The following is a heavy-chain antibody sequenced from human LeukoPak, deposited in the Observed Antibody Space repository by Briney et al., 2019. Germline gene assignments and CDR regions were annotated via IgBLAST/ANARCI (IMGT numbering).Heavy chain of an antibody. D-gene: IGHD5-24*01. Sequence: GGSLRLSCAASGFTFSSYGMHWVRQAPGKGLEWVAFIRYDGSNKYYADSVKGRFTISRDNTKDTLYLQMNSLRAEDTAVYYCAKRRDGYSLGWGQGTLVTVSS. CDR1: GFTFSSYG. CDR3: AKRRDGYSLG. V-gene: IGHV3-30*02. J-gene: IGHJ4*02. CDR2: IRYDGSNK.